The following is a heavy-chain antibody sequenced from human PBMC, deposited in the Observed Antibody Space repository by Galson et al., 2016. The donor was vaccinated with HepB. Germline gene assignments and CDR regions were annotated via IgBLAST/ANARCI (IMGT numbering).Heavy chain of an antibody. CDR2: MNPDSANT. V-gene: IGHV1-8*01. D-gene: IGHD2-15*01. Sequence: SVKVSCKASGYTFISYDINWVRQAAGQGLEWMGWMNPDSANTDYAQKFQGRVTMTRNTSISPAYMGLRSLRSEDPAVYYCARGGSYCSAGRCSSDYYGMDVWGQGTTVTVSS. CDR1: GYTFISYD. CDR3: ARGGSYCSAGRCSSDYYGMDV. J-gene: IGHJ6*02.